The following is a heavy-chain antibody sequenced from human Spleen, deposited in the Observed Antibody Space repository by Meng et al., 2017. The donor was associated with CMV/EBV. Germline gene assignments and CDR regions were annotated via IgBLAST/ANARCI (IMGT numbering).Heavy chain of an antibody. CDR1: GLTCSNYT. CDR2: ISYDEADK. D-gene: IGHD6-19*01. Sequence: LAGGASGLTCSNYTMHWVRQGPGRGLEWVTLISYDEADKYYADSVKGRFNISRDNSKTTLFLQMNSLRVEDTAIYFCAGRSGRDDYWGQGTLVTVSS. J-gene: IGHJ4*02. V-gene: IGHV3-30*04. CDR3: AGRSGRDDY.